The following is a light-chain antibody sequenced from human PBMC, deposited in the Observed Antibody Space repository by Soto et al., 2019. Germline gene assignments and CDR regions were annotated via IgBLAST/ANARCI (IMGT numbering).Light chain of an antibody. V-gene: IGKV1-5*01. CDR1: QSISSW. Sequence: DIQMTQSPSTLSASVGDRVTITCRASQSISSWVAWYQQKPGKVPKLLIYDASSLESGVPSRFSGSGSGTEFTLTINSLQPDDFAPYYGQQYNTYWTFGQGTKVEIK. J-gene: IGKJ1*01. CDR3: QQYNTYWT. CDR2: DAS.